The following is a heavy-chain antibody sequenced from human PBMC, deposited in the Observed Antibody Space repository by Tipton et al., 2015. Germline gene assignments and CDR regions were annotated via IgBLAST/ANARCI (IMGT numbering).Heavy chain of an antibody. J-gene: IGHJ6*02. V-gene: IGHV4-61*01. Sequence: TLSLTCSVSGGSISSSSYYWSWIRQPPGKGLEWIGYIYYSGSTNYNPSLKSRVTISVDTSKNQFSLKLSSVTAADTAVYYCARVPLHCSGGSCQYYYYGMDVWGQGTTVIVSS. CDR1: GGSISSSSYY. D-gene: IGHD2-15*01. CDR3: ARVPLHCSGGSCQYYYYGMDV. CDR2: IYYSGST.